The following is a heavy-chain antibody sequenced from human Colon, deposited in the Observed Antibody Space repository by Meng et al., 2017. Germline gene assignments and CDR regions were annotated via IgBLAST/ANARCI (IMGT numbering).Heavy chain of an antibody. CDR3: ARDRVPGKY. J-gene: IGHJ4*02. CDR2: IHYSGSR. CDR1: GGSVSSASYY. D-gene: IGHD1-14*01. Sequence: QVQLQESGPGLVRPSETLSLACNVSGGSVSSASYYWSWIRQPPGKGLEWIGLIHYSGSRNYNPSLKSRVTMSVDTSKNQFSLKLSSVTPADTAVYFCARDRVPGKYWGQGTLVTVSS. V-gene: IGHV4-61*01.